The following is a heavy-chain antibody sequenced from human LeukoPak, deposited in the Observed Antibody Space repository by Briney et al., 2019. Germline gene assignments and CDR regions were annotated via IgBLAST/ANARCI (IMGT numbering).Heavy chain of an antibody. V-gene: IGHV3-48*01. CDR2: ISSSSSTI. CDR3: AKAGGWFGELQPFDY. J-gene: IGHJ4*02. CDR1: GFTFSSYS. Sequence: GGSLRLSCAASGFTFSSYSMNWVRQAPGKGLEWVSYISSSSSTIYYADSVKGRFTISRDNAKNSLYLQMNSLRAEDTAVYYCAKAGGWFGELQPFDYWGQGTLVTVSS. D-gene: IGHD3-10*01.